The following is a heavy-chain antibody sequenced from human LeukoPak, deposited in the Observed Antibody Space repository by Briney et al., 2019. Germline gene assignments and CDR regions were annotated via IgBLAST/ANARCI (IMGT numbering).Heavy chain of an antibody. Sequence: GASVKVSCKASGYTFTGYYMHWVRQAPGQGLEWMGWINPNSGGTNYAQKFQGRVTMTRDTAISTAYMELSRLRSDATAVYYCARIRRYYDSPDWFAPWGQGTLVTVSS. CDR2: INPNSGGT. CDR3: ARIRRYYDSPDWFAP. CDR1: GYTFTGYY. J-gene: IGHJ5*02. V-gene: IGHV1-2*02. D-gene: IGHD3-22*01.